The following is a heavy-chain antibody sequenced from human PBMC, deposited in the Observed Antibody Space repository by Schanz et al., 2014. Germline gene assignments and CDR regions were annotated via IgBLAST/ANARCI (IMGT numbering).Heavy chain of an antibody. V-gene: IGHV3-33*01. Sequence: QVQLVESGGGVVQPGRSLRLSCAASGFIFSSYGLHWVRQAPGKGLEWVAFIWYDGSNKYYADSVKGRFTISRDNSKNTLYLQMNSLRAEDTSVYFCAGVRRRIATASAPSFRNYFYYAMDVWGQGTTVTVSS. D-gene: IGHD6-25*01. CDR1: GFIFSSYG. CDR3: AGVRRRIATASAPSFRNYFYYAMDV. J-gene: IGHJ6*02. CDR2: IWYDGSNK.